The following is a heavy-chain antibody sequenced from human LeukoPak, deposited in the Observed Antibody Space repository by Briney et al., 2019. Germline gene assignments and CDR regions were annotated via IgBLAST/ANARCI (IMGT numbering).Heavy chain of an antibody. Sequence: SETLSLTCTVSGGSISSSSYYWGWIRQPPGKGLEWIGEINHSGSTNYNPSLKSRVTISVDTSKNQFSLKLSSVTAADTAVYYCARIRIAAAGTRALGYDYWGQGTLVTVSS. CDR2: INHSGST. V-gene: IGHV4-39*07. J-gene: IGHJ4*02. CDR1: GGSISSSSYY. D-gene: IGHD6-13*01. CDR3: ARIRIAAAGTRALGYDY.